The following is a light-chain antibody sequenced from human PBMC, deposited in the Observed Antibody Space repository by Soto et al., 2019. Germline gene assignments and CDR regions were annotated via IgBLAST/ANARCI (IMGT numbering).Light chain of an antibody. CDR2: GAY. V-gene: IGKV3-20*01. J-gene: IGKJ5*01. Sequence: ICLTQSPVSLSLSPGEIATLSCRASQSVSSSYLAWYQQKPGQAPRLLIYGAYSRATGIPERFSGSWSGKDFTLTISILEHEDVAVYYSKQYGSSPRTFGQGTRLEI. CDR3: KQYGSSPRT. CDR1: QSVSSSY.